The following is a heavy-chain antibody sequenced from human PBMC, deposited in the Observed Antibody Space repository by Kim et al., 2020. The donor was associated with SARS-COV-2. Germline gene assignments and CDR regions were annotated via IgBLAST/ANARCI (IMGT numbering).Heavy chain of an antibody. CDR3: ARVVDYYDRERFDP. V-gene: IGHV1-2*02. Sequence: ASVKVSCKASGYTFTGYYMHWVRQAPGQGPEWMGWINPNSGGTNYAQKFQGRVTMTRDTSISPAYMELSRLRSDDTAVYYCARVVDYYDRERFDPWGQGTLVTVSS. CDR1: GYTFTGYY. J-gene: IGHJ5*02. CDR2: INPNSGGT. D-gene: IGHD3-22*01.